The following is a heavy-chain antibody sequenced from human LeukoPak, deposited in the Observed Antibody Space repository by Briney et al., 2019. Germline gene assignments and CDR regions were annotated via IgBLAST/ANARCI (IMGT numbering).Heavy chain of an antibody. V-gene: IGHV3-74*01. D-gene: IGHD3-10*01. Sequence: GGSLRLSCATSGFTFSSYWMHWVRQAPGKGLVWVSRINDDGRTTNYADSVKGRFTISRDNAKNTVYLQKNSLRAEDTAVYYCTRGREGNYGLFDSWGQGTLVTLSS. CDR3: TRGREGNYGLFDS. J-gene: IGHJ4*02. CDR1: GFTFSSYW. CDR2: INDDGRTT.